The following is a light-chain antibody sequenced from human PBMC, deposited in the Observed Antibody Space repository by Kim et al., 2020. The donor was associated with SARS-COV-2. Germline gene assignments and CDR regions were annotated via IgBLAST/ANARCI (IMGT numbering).Light chain of an antibody. CDR2: KGS. CDR3: VQGTLWPFT. V-gene: IGKV2-30*01. CDR1: PALVYGKGSIY. Sequence: PAALSVSSSPALVYGKGSIYLNWFHQRPGQSTRRLIYKGSSRDSGTPARIRGIWSGTDFTLQISRVESEHVGVYDCVQGTLWPFTSGPGTKVDI. J-gene: IGKJ3*01.